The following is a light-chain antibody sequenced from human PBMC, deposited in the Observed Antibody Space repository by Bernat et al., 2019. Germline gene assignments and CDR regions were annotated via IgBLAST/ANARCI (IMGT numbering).Light chain of an antibody. V-gene: IGKV1-9*01. Sequence: DIQLTQSPSFLSAPVGDRVTITCRASQVIGTYLAWYHQKPGKAPHLLIYGASTLQSGVPSRFSGSGSGTEFTLTISSLQPEDSATYYCQQLDNFPITFGQGTRLEIK. J-gene: IGKJ5*01. CDR1: QVIGTY. CDR3: QQLDNFPIT. CDR2: GAS.